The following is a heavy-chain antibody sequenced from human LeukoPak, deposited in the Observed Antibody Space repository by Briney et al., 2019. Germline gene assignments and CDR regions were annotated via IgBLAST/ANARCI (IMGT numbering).Heavy chain of an antibody. D-gene: IGHD3-9*01. CDR1: GGSITTSPYN. CDR3: ARHPTGYPNWFDS. CDR2: ISYSGTT. J-gene: IGHJ5*01. Sequence: SETLSLTCTVSGGSITTSPYNCGWIRQPPGKGLEWIGTISYSGTTYYKPSLKSRVTMSIDTSKNQFSLNLSSATAADTAVYYCARHPTGYPNWFDSWGQGTLVIVSS. V-gene: IGHV4-39*01.